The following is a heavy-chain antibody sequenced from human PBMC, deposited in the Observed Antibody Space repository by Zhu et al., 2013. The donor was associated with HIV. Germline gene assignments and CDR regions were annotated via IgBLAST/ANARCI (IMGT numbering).Heavy chain of an antibody. V-gene: IGHV1-2*02. J-gene: IGHJ5*02. CDR3: ARGPVVGVGGDWFDP. Sequence: QVRLMQSESEMKRPGASVRVSCRPSGYIFSQNYIYWVRQTSGQGFEWMGWMNPDTGGTRIAQKFRGRASLTRDTSMTTAYLELRGLTSDDMGVYYCARGPVVGVGGDWFDPWGQGTPVIVSS. D-gene: IGHD1-26*01. CDR1: GYIFSQNY. CDR2: MNPDTGGT.